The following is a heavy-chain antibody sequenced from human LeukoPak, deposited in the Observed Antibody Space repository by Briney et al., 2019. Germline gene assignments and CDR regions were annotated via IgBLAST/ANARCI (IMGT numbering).Heavy chain of an antibody. J-gene: IGHJ4*02. Sequence: PSETLSRTCNVSGASISSYYWSWTRQPPGRGLEWIGYIYYSGSTNYNPSLKSRVTISVDTSKNEFSLKLTSVTAADTAVYYCARHSSGRDNWGQGTLVTVSS. D-gene: IGHD1-14*01. CDR3: ARHSSGRDN. CDR2: IYYSGST. V-gene: IGHV4-59*01. CDR1: GASISSYY.